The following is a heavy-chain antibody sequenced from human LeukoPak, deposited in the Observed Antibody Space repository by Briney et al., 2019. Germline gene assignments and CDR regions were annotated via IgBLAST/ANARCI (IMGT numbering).Heavy chain of an antibody. Sequence: ASVKVSCKASGYTFTSHDVNWLRQATGQGLEWLGWMNPNSGHTGFAQKFQGRVTMTRDTSISTAYMELSSLRSEDTAMYYCARVFEYSSSSDYYYYYYYMDVWGKGTTVTVSS. CDR2: MNPNSGHT. V-gene: IGHV1-8*01. D-gene: IGHD6-6*01. CDR1: GYTFTSHD. J-gene: IGHJ6*03. CDR3: ARVFEYSSSSDYYYYYYYMDV.